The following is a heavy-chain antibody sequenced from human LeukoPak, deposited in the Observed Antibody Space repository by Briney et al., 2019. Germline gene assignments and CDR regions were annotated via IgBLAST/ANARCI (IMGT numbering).Heavy chain of an antibody. CDR2: INHSGST. CDR3: AREVSASGWNWFDP. V-gene: IGHV4-34*01. CDR1: GGSFSGYY. J-gene: IGHJ5*02. Sequence: SETLSLTCAVYGGSFSGYYWSWIRQPPGKGLEWIGEINHSGSTNYNPTLKSRVTISVDTSKNQFSLKLSSVTAADTAVYYCAREVSASGWNWFDPWGQGTLVIVSS. D-gene: IGHD6-13*01.